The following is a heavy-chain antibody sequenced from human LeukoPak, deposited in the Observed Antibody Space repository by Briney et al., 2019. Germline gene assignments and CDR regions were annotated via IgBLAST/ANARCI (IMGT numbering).Heavy chain of an antibody. CDR3: AKDLRSLSSGWHFDY. CDR2: IWYDGSNK. D-gene: IGHD6-19*01. Sequence: PGGSPRLSCAASGFTVSSDGMHWVRQAPGKGLGWVAFIWYDGSNKYYADCVKGRFTISRDNSKNTLYLQMNSLRAEDTAVYYCAKDLRSLSSGWHFDYWGQGTLVTVSS. J-gene: IGHJ4*02. CDR1: GFTVSSDG. V-gene: IGHV3-30*02.